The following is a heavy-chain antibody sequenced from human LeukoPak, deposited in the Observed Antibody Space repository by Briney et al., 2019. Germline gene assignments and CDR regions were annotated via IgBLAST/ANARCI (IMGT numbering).Heavy chain of an antibody. CDR2: IKQDGSDK. CDR1: GFTFSSYF. J-gene: IGHJ6*03. V-gene: IGHV3-7*01. D-gene: IGHD3-10*01. Sequence: GGSLRLSCAASGFTFSSYFMSWVREAPGKGLEWVANIKQDGSDKYYMDSVKGRFTISRDNAKISMYLQMNSLRAEDTAVYYCARYVRGSYFYMDVWGKGTTVTVSS. CDR3: ARYVRGSYFYMDV.